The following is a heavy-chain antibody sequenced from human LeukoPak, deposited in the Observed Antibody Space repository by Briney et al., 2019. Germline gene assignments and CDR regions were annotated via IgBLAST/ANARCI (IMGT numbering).Heavy chain of an antibody. V-gene: IGHV1-69*13. CDR2: IIPIFGTA. J-gene: IGHJ4*02. CDR1: GYTFTSYA. D-gene: IGHD1-26*01. Sequence: GASVKVSCKASGYTFTSYAMNWVRQAPGQGLEWMGGIIPIFGTANYAQKFQGRVTITADESTSTAYMELSSLGSEDTAVYYCARNQYVGYYFDYWGQGTLVTVSS. CDR3: ARNQYVGYYFDY.